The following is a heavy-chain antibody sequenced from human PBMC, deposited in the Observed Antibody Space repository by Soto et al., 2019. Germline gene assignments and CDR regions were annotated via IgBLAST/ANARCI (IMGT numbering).Heavy chain of an antibody. CDR3: AKEGHLGYCSTTRCYKDY. D-gene: IGHD2-2*02. CDR1: GFTFTSYA. J-gene: IGHJ4*02. V-gene: IGHV3-23*01. Sequence: GGSLRLSCAASGFTFTSYAMSWVRQAPGRGLEWVSSISGSGDNTYYADSVKGRFTISRDNSKNTVYLRMNSLRPEDTAVYHCAKEGHLGYCSTTRCYKDYWGQGILVTVS. CDR2: ISGSGDNT.